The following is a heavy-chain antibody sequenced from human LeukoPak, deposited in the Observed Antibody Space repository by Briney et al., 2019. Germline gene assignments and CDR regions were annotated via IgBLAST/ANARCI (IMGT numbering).Heavy chain of an antibody. CDR3: ARGMTGDNYDFWSGYYPSDAFDI. Sequence: SETLSLTCTVSGGSISSGGYYWSWICQHPGKGLEWIGYVYYSGSTYYNPSLKSRVTISVDTSKNQFSLKLSSVTAADTAVYYCARGMTGDNYDFWSGYYPSDAFDIWGQGTMVTVSS. V-gene: IGHV4-31*03. D-gene: IGHD3-3*01. J-gene: IGHJ3*02. CDR2: VYYSGST. CDR1: GGSISSGGYY.